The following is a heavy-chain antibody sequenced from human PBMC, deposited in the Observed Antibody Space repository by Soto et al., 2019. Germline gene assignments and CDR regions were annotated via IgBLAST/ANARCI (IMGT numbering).Heavy chain of an antibody. J-gene: IGHJ5*02. CDR3: ARDVVATVHGSWFDP. CDR2: INPSGGST. D-gene: IGHD2-21*01. CDR1: GYTFTSYY. V-gene: IGHV1-46*01. Sequence: GASVKVSCKASGYTFTSYYMHWVRQAPGQGLEWMGIINPSGGSTSYAQKFQGRVTMTRDTSTSTVYMELSRLRSEDTAVYSCARDVVATVHGSWFDPWGQGTLVTVSS.